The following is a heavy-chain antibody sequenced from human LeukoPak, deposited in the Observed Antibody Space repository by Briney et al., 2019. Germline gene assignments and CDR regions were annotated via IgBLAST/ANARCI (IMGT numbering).Heavy chain of an antibody. CDR3: ARGYSSPYYSYAMDV. CDR1: GFTFSNYE. D-gene: IGHD6-13*01. V-gene: IGHV3-48*03. J-gene: IGHJ6*02. CDR2: VSSSGSTI. Sequence: GGSLRLSCAASGFTFSNYEMNWVRQAPGKGLEWVSYVSSSGSTIYYADSVKGRFTISRDNAKNSLYLQMNSLRAEDTAVYYCARGYSSPYYSYAMDVWGQGTTVTVSS.